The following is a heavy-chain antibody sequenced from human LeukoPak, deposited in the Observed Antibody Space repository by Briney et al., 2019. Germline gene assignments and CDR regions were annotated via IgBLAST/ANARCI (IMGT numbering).Heavy chain of an antibody. J-gene: IGHJ4*02. CDR2: IRWNSGSI. CDR3: AKDAGSGAAAGAFFDY. V-gene: IGHV3-9*01. D-gene: IGHD6-13*01. Sequence: PGGSLRLSCAASGFTFSSYGMHWGRQAPGGGLELVSGIRWNSGSIGYSDSVKGRFTTSRDNAKNSMYLQMNSLRAEDTALYYCAKDAGSGAAAGAFFDYWGQGTLVTVSS. CDR1: GFTFSSYG.